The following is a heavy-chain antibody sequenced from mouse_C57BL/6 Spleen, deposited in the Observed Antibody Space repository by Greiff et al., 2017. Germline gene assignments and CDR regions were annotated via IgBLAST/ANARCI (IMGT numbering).Heavy chain of an antibody. CDR1: GFTFSDFY. D-gene: IGHD1-1*02. CDR2: SRNKANDYTT. CDR3: ARDVGGGAFDY. Sequence: EVKLVESGGGLVQSGRSLRLSCATSGFTFSDFYMEWVRQAPGKGLEWIAASRNKANDYTTEYSASVKGRFIVSRDTSQSILYLQMNALRAEDTAIYYCARDVGGGAFDYWGQGTTLTVSS. J-gene: IGHJ2*01. V-gene: IGHV7-1*01.